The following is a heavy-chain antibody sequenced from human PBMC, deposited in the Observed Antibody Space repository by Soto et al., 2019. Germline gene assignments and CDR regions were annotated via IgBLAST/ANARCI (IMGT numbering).Heavy chain of an antibody. CDR2: INHSGST. V-gene: IGHV4-34*01. CDR3: ARTAYGQQQAKFDY. J-gene: IGHJ4*02. D-gene: IGHD6-13*01. Sequence: PSETLSLTCAVYGGSFSGYYWSWIRQPPGKGLEWIGEINHSGSTNYNPSLKSRVTISVDTSKNQFSLKLSSVTAADTAVYYCARTAYGQQQAKFDYWGQGTLVTVS. CDR1: GGSFSGYY.